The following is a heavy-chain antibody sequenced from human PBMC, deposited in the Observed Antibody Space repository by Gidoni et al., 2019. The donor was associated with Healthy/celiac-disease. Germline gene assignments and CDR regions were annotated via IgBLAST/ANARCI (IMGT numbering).Heavy chain of an antibody. D-gene: IGHD5-18*01. V-gene: IGHV4-39*01. CDR2: IYDSGSA. Sequence: QLQLQASGPGLVKPSETVSLTCTVPGCSISSSSYNWGWIRQPPGKGLEWDGGIYDSGSAYYKPALKSRVAISVDTSQNQLSMKLRSVTAADTAVYYCARHKWEGGDTASHFDYWGQGTLVTVSS. CDR1: GCSISSSSYN. CDR3: ARHKWEGGDTASHFDY. J-gene: IGHJ4*02.